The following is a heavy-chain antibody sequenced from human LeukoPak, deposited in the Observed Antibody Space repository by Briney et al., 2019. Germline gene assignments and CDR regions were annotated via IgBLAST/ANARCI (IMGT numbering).Heavy chain of an antibody. D-gene: IGHD3-22*01. CDR1: GFTFSSYA. V-gene: IGHV3-30*09. CDR2: ADRDGNYR. CDR3: ATGGGYYYSH. Sequence: GGSLRLSCAASGFTFSSYAMHWVRQAPDKGLEWVAVADRDGNYRYSGDSVKGRFAISRDNSKDTLYLEMSSLRVEDTAVYYCATGGGYYYSHWGQGILVTVSS. J-gene: IGHJ4*02.